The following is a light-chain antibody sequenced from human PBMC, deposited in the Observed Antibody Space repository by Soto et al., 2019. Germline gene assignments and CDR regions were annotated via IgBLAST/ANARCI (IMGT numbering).Light chain of an antibody. V-gene: IGKV3-11*01. J-gene: IGKJ2*01. CDR3: QQRSNWPHT. CDR1: QSASSY. CDR2: DAS. Sequence: EIVLTQSPATLSLSPGERATLSCRASQSASSYLAWYQHKPGQAPRLLIYDASNRATGIPARFSGSGSGTDFTLTISSLEPEDFAVYYCQQRSNWPHTFGPGTKLEIK.